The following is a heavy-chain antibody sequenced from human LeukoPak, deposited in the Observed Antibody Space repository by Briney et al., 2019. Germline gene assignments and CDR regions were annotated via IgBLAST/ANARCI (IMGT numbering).Heavy chain of an antibody. Sequence: ASVKVSCKASGYTFTGYYMHWVRQAPGQGLEWMGWINPNSGGTNYAQKFQGRVTMTRDTSISTAYMELSRLRSDDTAVYYCARECGYSSGWTGGWFDPWGQGTLVTVSS. CDR2: INPNSGGT. CDR3: ARECGYSSGWTGGWFDP. CDR1: GYTFTGYY. J-gene: IGHJ5*02. D-gene: IGHD6-19*01. V-gene: IGHV1-2*02.